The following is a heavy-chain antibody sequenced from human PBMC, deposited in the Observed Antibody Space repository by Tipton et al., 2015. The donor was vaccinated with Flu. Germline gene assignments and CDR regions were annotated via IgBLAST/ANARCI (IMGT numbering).Heavy chain of an antibody. J-gene: IGHJ4*02. Sequence: TLSLTCAVSGHSMRSGYSWSWIRQPAGKGLEWIGHIYTSGSTNYSPFLKSRVTISVDTSKNQFSLKLNSVTAADTAVYYCARDWGGYYLYYFDYWGQGTLVTVSS. CDR3: ARDWGGYYLYYFDY. CDR1: GHSMRSGYS. D-gene: IGHD5-12*01. CDR2: IYTSGST. V-gene: IGHV4-61*09.